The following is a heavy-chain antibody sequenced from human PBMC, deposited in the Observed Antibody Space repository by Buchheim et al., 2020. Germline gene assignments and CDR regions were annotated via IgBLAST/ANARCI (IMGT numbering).Heavy chain of an antibody. J-gene: IGHJ1*01. CDR2: INPSGDST. CDR3: AGEYSGSGGFQH. V-gene: IGHV1-46*01. D-gene: IGHD6-25*01. Sequence: QVQLVQSGAEMKKPGASVKISCKASGYTVTTYYVHWVRQAPGQGLEWMGLINPSGDSTGYDQRFQGRVTVTRDTSTSTVNMELGSLRSEDTAVYYCAGEYSGSGGFQHWGQGT. CDR1: GYTVTTYY.